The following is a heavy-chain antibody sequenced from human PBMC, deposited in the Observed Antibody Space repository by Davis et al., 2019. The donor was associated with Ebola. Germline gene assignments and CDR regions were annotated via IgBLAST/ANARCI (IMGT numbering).Heavy chain of an antibody. CDR3: ARRLAVAGPSYFDY. Sequence: ASVKVSCKASGYTFTSYDINWVRQATGQGLEWMGWMNPNSGNTGYAQKFQGRVTMTRDTSITTAYMELSSLRSEDTAVYYCARRLAVAGPSYFDYWGQGTLVTVSP. D-gene: IGHD6-19*01. CDR1: GYTFTSYD. V-gene: IGHV1-8*01. J-gene: IGHJ4*02. CDR2: MNPNSGNT.